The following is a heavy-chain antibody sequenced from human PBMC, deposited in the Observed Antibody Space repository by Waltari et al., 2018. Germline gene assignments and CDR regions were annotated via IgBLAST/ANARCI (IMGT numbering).Heavy chain of an antibody. CDR3: ARSAAIVVRGRYFQY. V-gene: IGHV4-34*02. J-gene: IGHJ1*01. Sequence: QVQLQQWGAGLLKPSETLSLSCAVHGGSSFSAYYWNWVRQVPGKGLEWIGEINDRGLTNSNPSFKSRGTMSVDTSRNQFSLTLTSVTAADTALYYCARSAAIVVRGRYFQYWGQGTLVTVSS. D-gene: IGHD3-10*01. CDR1: GGSSFSAYY. CDR2: INDRGLT.